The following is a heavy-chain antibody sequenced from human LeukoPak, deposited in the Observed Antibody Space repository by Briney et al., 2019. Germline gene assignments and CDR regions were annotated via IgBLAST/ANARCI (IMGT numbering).Heavy chain of an antibody. V-gene: IGHV1-69*05. Sequence: ASVKVSCKSSGGSFSSYAISWVRQAPGRGLDWMGRIIPIFGTANYAQKFQGRVTITTDESTSTAYMELSSLRSEDTAVYYCARDSSNQESPVCVYWGQGTLVTVSS. CDR3: ARDSSNQESPVCVY. CDR1: GGSFSSYA. CDR2: IIPIFGTA. J-gene: IGHJ4*02. D-gene: IGHD1-14*01.